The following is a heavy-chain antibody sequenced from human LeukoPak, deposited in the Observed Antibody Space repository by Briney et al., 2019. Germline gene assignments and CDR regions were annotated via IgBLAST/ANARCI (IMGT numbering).Heavy chain of an antibody. V-gene: IGHV3-15*01. CDR3: TTERQGGLDY. CDR1: GLTFSNAW. Sequence: GGSLRLSCAASGLTFSNAWMTWVRQAPGRGLEWVGRIKIKTDGGTTDYAAPVKGRFTISRDDSKSTLYLQINSLKTEDTAVYYCTTERQGGLDYWGQGTLVTVSS. J-gene: IGHJ4*02. CDR2: IKIKTDGGTT.